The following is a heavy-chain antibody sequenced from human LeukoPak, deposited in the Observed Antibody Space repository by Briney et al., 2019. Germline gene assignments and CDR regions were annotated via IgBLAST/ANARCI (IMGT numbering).Heavy chain of an antibody. Sequence: SETLSLTCTVSGGSISNYYWSWIRQPPGKGLEWIGYIYYTGSTRYNPSLNSRVTISLDTSKNQFSLRLNSMTAADTAVYYCARGPDDFDYWGPGSLVSVSS. CDR2: IYYTGST. CDR3: ARGPDDFDY. V-gene: IGHV4-59*01. D-gene: IGHD5-24*01. CDR1: GGSISNYY. J-gene: IGHJ4*02.